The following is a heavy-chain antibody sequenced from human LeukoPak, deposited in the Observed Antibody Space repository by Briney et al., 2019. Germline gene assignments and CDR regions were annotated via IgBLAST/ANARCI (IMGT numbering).Heavy chain of an antibody. V-gene: IGHV1-2*02. Sequence: ASVKVSCKASGYTFTGYYMHWVRQAPGQGLEWMGGINPNSGGTNYAQKFQGRVTMTRDTSISTAYMELSRLRSDDTAVYYCARGRAVAGKNDAFDIWGQGTMVTVSS. D-gene: IGHD6-19*01. J-gene: IGHJ3*02. CDR3: ARGRAVAGKNDAFDI. CDR1: GYTFTGYY. CDR2: INPNSGGT.